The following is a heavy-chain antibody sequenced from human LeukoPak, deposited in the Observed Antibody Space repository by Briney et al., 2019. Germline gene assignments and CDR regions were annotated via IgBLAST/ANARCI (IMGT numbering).Heavy chain of an antibody. J-gene: IGHJ4*02. D-gene: IGHD3-22*01. CDR3: ARGPYYYDSSGYLF. CDR2: ISSNGGST. CDR1: GFTFSSYA. Sequence: PGGSLRLSCAASGFTFSSYAMHWVRQAPGKGLEYASAISSNGGSTYYANSVKGRFTISRDNSKNTLYLQMGSLRAEDMAVYYCARGPYYYDSSGYLFWGQGTLVTVSS. V-gene: IGHV3-64*01.